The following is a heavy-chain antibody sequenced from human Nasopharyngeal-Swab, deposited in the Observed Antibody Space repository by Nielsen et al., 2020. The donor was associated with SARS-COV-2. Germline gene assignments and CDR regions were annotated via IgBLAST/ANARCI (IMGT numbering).Heavy chain of an antibody. CDR3: ALGPYYYGSGSAPTQYGMDV. CDR1: GFTFDDYA. CDR2: ISWNSGSI. Sequence: SLKISCAASGFTFDDYAMHWVRQAPGKGLEWVSGISWNSGSIGYAGSVKGRFTISRDNAKNSLYLQMNSLRAEDTALYYCALGPYYYGSGSAPTQYGMDVWGQGTTVTVSS. D-gene: IGHD3-10*01. V-gene: IGHV3-9*01. J-gene: IGHJ6*02.